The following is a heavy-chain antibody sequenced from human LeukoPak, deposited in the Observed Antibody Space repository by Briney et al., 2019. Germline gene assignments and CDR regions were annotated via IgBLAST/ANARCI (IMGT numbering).Heavy chain of an antibody. D-gene: IGHD2-2*01. CDR1: GFTFSSYG. J-gene: IGHJ1*01. V-gene: IGHV3-23*01. Sequence: PGGSLRLSCVASGFTFSSYGMSWVRQAPGKGLEWVSGITGSGHSTSYADSVKGRFTISRDDSKNTLYLQMNSLRADDTAAYYCAKDEDARPMYFQDWGQGTLVTVSS. CDR3: AKDEDARPMYFQD. CDR2: ITGSGHST.